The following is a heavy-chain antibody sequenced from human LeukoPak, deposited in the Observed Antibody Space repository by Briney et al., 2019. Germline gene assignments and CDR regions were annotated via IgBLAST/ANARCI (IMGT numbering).Heavy chain of an antibody. Sequence: SETLSLTCTVSGGSISSSSYYWGWIRQPPGKGLEWIGSIYYSGSTYYNPSLKSRVTISVDTSKNQFSLRLSSVTAADTAVYYCTRHPIRTYSLWFGEQLTNWFDPWGQGTLVTVSS. V-gene: IGHV4-39*07. D-gene: IGHD3-10*01. CDR2: IYYSGST. CDR1: GGSISSSSYY. J-gene: IGHJ5*02. CDR3: TRHPIRTYSLWFGEQLTNWFDP.